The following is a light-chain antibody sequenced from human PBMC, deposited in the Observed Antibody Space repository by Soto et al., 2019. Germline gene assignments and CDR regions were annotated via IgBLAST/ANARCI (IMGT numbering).Light chain of an antibody. CDR1: QDSSNY. Sequence: DIQMTQSPSSLSASVGDRVTITCQASQDSSNYLNWYQQKPGKAPKILIYDASNLETGVPSRFSGSGYGKDFTITISSMQAKDIATYYCQQYDNLPPFTFGPGTKVDIK. J-gene: IGKJ3*01. CDR2: DAS. V-gene: IGKV1-33*01. CDR3: QQYDNLPPFT.